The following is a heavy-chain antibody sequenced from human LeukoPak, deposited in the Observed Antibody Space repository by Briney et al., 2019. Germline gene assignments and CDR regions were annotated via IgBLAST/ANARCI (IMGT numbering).Heavy chain of an antibody. D-gene: IGHD6-13*01. V-gene: IGHV4-59*08. J-gene: IGHJ3*02. CDR3: ARHCASGTCAFDI. CDR1: GGSISTYY. Sequence: SETLSLTCTVSGGSISTYYWSWVRQPPGRGLEWIGYIYFTGSTNYNPSLQSRVTISVDTSKNQFSLKLTSVTAADTAVYYCARHCASGTCAFDIWGQGTMVTVSS. CDR2: IYFTGST.